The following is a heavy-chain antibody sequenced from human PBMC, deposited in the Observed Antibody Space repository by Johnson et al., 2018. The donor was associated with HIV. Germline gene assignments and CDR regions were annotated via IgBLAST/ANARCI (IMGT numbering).Heavy chain of an antibody. V-gene: IGHV3-66*01. CDR1: GFTVSSNY. CDR2: IYSGGST. CDR3: AYSSSPLSGDAFDI. J-gene: IGHJ3*02. Sequence: EVQLVESGGGLVQPGGSLRLSCAASGFTVSSNYMSWVRQAPGKGLEWVSIIYSGGSTYYTDSVKGRFTISRDNSKNSLYLQMNSLRAEDTAVYYCAYSSSPLSGDAFDIWGQGTLVSVAS. D-gene: IGHD6-6*01.